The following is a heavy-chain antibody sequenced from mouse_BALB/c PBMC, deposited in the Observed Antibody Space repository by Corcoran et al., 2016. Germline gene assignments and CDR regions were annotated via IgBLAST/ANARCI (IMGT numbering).Heavy chain of an antibody. CDR3: ARGTRDYYAMDY. D-gene: IGHD3-3*01. J-gene: IGHJ4*01. V-gene: IGHV9-1*02. CDR1: GYTFTNYG. Sequence: QIQLVQSGPELKKSGETVKISCKASGYTFTNYGMNWVKQAPGEGLKWMGWINTYTGEPTYADDFKGRFAFSLETSASTAYLQINNLKNEDMATYFCARGTRDYYAMDYWGQGTSVTVSS. CDR2: INTYTGEP.